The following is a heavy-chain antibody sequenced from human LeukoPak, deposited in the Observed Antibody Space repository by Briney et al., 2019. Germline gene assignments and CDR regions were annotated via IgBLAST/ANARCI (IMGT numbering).Heavy chain of an antibody. J-gene: IGHJ4*02. CDR3: TTDFMITFGGVIAQTSDY. Sequence: GGSLRLSCAASGFTFSNAWVSWVRQAPGKGLEWVGRIKSKTDGGTTDYAAPVKGRFTISRDDSKNTLYLQMNSLKTEDTAVYYCTTDFMITFGGVIAQTSDYWGQGTLVTVSS. CDR1: GFTFSNAW. V-gene: IGHV3-15*01. CDR2: IKSKTDGGTT. D-gene: IGHD3-16*02.